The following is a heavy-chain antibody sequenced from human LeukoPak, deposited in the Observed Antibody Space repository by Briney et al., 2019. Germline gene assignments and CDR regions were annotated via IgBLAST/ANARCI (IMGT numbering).Heavy chain of an antibody. D-gene: IGHD4-23*01. CDR1: GFTFSSYA. V-gene: IGHV3-23*01. CDR2: ISGSGVST. CDR3: AKGGLGGTAVVTMDS. J-gene: IGHJ4*02. Sequence: GASLRLSCAASGFTFSSYAMSWVRQAPGKGLEWVSGISGSGVSTYHADSVKGQFTISRDNSKNTVYLQMNSLRAEDTAIYFCAKGGLGGTAVVTMDSWGQGTLVTVSS.